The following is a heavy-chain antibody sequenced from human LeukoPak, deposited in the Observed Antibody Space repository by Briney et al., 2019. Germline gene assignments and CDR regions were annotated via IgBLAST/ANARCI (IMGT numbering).Heavy chain of an antibody. J-gene: IGHJ6*02. CDR1: GGSISSNY. CDR2: ISYSGST. CDR3: ARGVGSGYPNYYYYGMDV. D-gene: IGHD5-12*01. Sequence: SETLSLTCTVSGGSISSNYWSWIRQPPGKGLEWIGYISYSGSTNYNPSLKSRVTISVDTSKNHFSLRLSSVTAADTAVYYCARGVGSGYPNYYYYGMDVWGQGTTVTVSS. V-gene: IGHV4-59*08.